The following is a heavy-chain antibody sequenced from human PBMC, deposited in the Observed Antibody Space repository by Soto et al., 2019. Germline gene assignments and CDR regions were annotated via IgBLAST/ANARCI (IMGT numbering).Heavy chain of an antibody. D-gene: IGHD3-10*01. V-gene: IGHV4-59*01. J-gene: IGHJ6*03. CDR2: ISDSGSP. CDR1: GGSFSGYY. CDR3: ARVPGGYYYYYMDV. Sequence: SGTLSLTCTVSGGSFSGYYWTWIRQPPGKGLEWVGYISDSGSPNYNPSLNSRVTISADASKNQFSLSLTSVTAADTAVYYCARVPGGYYYYYMDVWGKGTTVTVSS.